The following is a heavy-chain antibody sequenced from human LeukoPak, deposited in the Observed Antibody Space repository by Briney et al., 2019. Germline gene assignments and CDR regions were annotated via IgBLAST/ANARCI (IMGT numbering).Heavy chain of an antibody. CDR1: GGSFSGYY. CDR2: INHSGST. V-gene: IGHV4-34*01. J-gene: IGHJ4*02. Sequence: SETLSLTCAVYGGSFSGYYWSWIRQPPGKGLEWIGEINHSGSTNYNPSLKSRVTISVDTSKNQFSLKQSSVTAADTAVYYCARGIMNDFWSGSPPSFDYWGQGTLVTVSS. CDR3: ARGIMNDFWSGSPPSFDY. D-gene: IGHD3-3*01.